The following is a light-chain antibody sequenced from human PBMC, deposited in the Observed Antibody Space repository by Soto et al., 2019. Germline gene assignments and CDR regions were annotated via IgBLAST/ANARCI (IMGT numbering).Light chain of an antibody. CDR1: QSVLYSSNNKNY. Sequence: DIVMTQSPDSLAVSLGDRATINCKSSQSVLYSSNNKNYLAWYQQKPGQPPKLLIYWASTRDSGVPDRFSGSGSGTDFTLTSSSLQAEDVAVYYCQQYYSSLVTFGGGTKVEIK. CDR2: WAS. V-gene: IGKV4-1*01. CDR3: QQYYSSLVT. J-gene: IGKJ4*01.